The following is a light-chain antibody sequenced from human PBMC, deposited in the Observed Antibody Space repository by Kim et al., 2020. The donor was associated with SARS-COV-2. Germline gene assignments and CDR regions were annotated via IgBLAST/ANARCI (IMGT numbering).Light chain of an antibody. V-gene: IGLV1-47*01. CDR1: SSNIGRQY. CDR3: ATWDDSLSGPV. CDR2: RKS. Sequence: GPRVTTPCSGSSSNIGRQYVSWYQQLPGTAPKLFIYRKSHRSSGVPARVSASKSGTSASLAISGLQSEDEADYYCATWDDSLSGPVFGGGTKLTVL. J-gene: IGLJ3*02.